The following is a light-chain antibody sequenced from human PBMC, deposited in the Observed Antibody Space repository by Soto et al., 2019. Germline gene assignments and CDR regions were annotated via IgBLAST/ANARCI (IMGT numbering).Light chain of an antibody. CDR3: QKYNTAPYT. CDR2: AAS. V-gene: IGKV1-27*01. J-gene: IGKJ5*01. CDR1: QIIRTY. Sequence: DIQITQFPSSLSASVGDRVTITCRASQIIRTYLNWYQQKSGKAPKLLIYAASTLHSGVPPRFSGSGSGTHFTLTISSLRPEDAATYYCQKYNTAPYTFGQGTRLEIK.